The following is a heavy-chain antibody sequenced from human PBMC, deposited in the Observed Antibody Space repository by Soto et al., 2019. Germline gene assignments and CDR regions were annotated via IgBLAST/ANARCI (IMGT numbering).Heavy chain of an antibody. Sequence: GESLKISCKGSGYRFASYWIGWVRQMPGKGLEWMGIIYPGDSDTRYSPPFQGQVTISADSSISTAYLQWSSLKASDSAMYFCARQVEDGYSFGYHCWGQGTQVTVSS. CDR2: IYPGDSDT. V-gene: IGHV5-51*01. CDR3: ARQVEDGYSFGYHC. J-gene: IGHJ4*02. CDR1: GYRFASYW. D-gene: IGHD5-18*01.